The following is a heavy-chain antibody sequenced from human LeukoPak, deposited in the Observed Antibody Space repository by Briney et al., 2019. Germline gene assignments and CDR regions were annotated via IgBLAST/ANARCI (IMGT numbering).Heavy chain of an antibody. J-gene: IGHJ5*02. D-gene: IGHD2-2*01. CDR1: AGTFSSYA. Sequence: GASVTVSCKASAGTFSSYAISWVRQAPGQGLEWRGGIIPIFGTANYAQKFQGRVTMTRDMSTSTVYMELSSLRSEDTAVYYCARGSDCSSTSCYGSFDPWGQGTLVTVSS. CDR2: IIPIFGTA. CDR3: ARGSDCSSTSCYGSFDP. V-gene: IGHV1-69*05.